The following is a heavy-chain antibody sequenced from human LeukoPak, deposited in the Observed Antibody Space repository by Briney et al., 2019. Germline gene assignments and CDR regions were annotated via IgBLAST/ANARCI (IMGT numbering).Heavy chain of an antibody. V-gene: IGHV3-64*01. CDR3: ARGHRDVLLWFGELFTDDAFDI. CDR2: ISSNGGST. Sequence: GGSLRLSCAASGFTFSSYAMHWVRQAPGKGLEYVSAISSNGGSTYYANSVKGSFTISRDNSKNTLYLQMGSLRAEDMAVYYCARGHRDVLLWFGELFTDDAFDIWGQGTMVTVSS. D-gene: IGHD3-10*01. J-gene: IGHJ3*02. CDR1: GFTFSSYA.